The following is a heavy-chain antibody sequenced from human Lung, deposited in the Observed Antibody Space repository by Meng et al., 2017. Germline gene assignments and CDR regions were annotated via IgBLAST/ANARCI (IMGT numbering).Heavy chain of an antibody. CDR3: TWDDKAVSDY. V-gene: IGHV3-15*01. CDR1: GFYFNNAW. Sequence: EVHLGEFGGDLVKAGGSLRLSCAASGFYFNNAWMSWVRQAPGKGLEWVGRIKSNTDGGTAEYAAPVTGRFTISRDDSKSTLYLQMSGLRIDDTGVYYCTWDDKAVSDYWGQGTLVTVSS. J-gene: IGHJ4*02. CDR2: IKSNTDGGTA. D-gene: IGHD1-26*01.